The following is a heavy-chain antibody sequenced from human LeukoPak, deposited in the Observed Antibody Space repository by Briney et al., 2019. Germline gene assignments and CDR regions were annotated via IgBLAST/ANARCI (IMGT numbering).Heavy chain of an antibody. Sequence: ASVKVSCKASGYTFTSYGISWVRQAPGQGLEWMGWSSGYNGNTNYAQNFQGRVTITADKFTSTAYMELSSLRSEDTAVYYCARLSCSGGTCYSSRGNFDYWGQGTLVTVSS. J-gene: IGHJ4*02. D-gene: IGHD2-15*01. V-gene: IGHV1-18*01. CDR2: SSGYNGNT. CDR3: ARLSCSGGTCYSSRGNFDY. CDR1: GYTFTSYG.